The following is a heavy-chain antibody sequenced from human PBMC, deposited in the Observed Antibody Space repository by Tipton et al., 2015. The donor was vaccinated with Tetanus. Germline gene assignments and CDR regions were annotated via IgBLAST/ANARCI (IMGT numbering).Heavy chain of an antibody. J-gene: IGHJ4*02. Sequence: SLRLSCAVSGGSISSSNWWSWVRQPPGKGLEWIGEIYHSGSTNYNPSLKSRVTISVDKSKNQFSLKLSSVTAADTAVYYCARFHCSGGSCYSWLYYFDYWGQGTLVTVSS. CDR3: ARFHCSGGSCYSWLYYFDY. D-gene: IGHD2-15*01. CDR1: GGSISSSNW. V-gene: IGHV4-4*02. CDR2: IYHSGST.